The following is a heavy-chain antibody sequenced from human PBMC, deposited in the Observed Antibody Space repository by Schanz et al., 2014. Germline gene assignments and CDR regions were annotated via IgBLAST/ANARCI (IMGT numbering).Heavy chain of an antibody. CDR3: ARTGYDPSLTH. D-gene: IGHD5-12*01. CDR1: GYTFTDYY. Sequence: QVQLVQSGAEVKEPGASVKLSCKSSGYTFTDYYMQWVRQAPGQGLEWLGTIFLNDGGTHSAEKFQGRIIMTRDTSTSTVYLDLSSLRSEDTAVYYCARTGYDPSLTHWGQGTLVTVSS. J-gene: IGHJ4*02. CDR2: IFLNDGGT. V-gene: IGHV1-46*03.